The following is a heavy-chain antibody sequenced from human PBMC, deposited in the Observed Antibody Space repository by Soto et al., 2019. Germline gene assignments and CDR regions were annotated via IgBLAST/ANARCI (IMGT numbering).Heavy chain of an antibody. D-gene: IGHD3-3*01. Sequence: PGGSLRLSCAASGFTFSSYAMHWVRQAPGKGLEYVSAISSNGGSTYYANSVKGRFTISRDNSKNTLYLQMGSLRAEDMAVYYCARSFGVVIIDRYYMDVWGKGTTVTVS. CDR2: ISSNGGST. J-gene: IGHJ6*03. V-gene: IGHV3-64*01. CDR1: GFTFSSYA. CDR3: ARSFGVVIIDRYYMDV.